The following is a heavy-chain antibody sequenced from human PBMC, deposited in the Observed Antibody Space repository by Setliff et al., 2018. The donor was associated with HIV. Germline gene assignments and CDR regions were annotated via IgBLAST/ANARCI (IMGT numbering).Heavy chain of an antibody. V-gene: IGHV4-4*08. CDR3: ASRIYYYDSNNFLREEGFDP. J-gene: IGHJ5*02. D-gene: IGHD3-22*01. CDR2: VYTTGGT. Sequence: SETLSLTCAVYGESFSGYYWIWIRQPAGKGLEWIGHVYTTGGTNYNPSLESRLTISIDTSKNQFSLNLTSVTAADTAVYYCASRIYYYDSNNFLREEGFDPWGQGTLVTVSS. CDR1: GESFSGYY.